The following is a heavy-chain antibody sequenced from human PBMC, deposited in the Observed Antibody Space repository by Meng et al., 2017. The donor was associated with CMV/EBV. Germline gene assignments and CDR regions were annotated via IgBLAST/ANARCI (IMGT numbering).Heavy chain of an antibody. Sequence: ASVKVSCKASGYTFTSYDINWVRQATGQGLEWMGWMNPNSGNTGYAQKFQGRVTMTRNTSISTAYMELSSLRSEDTAVYYCARGRLIKRRDGYKLGYWGQGTLVTVSS. J-gene: IGHJ4*02. D-gene: IGHD5-24*01. CDR2: MNPNSGNT. CDR3: ARGRLIKRRDGYKLGY. CDR1: GYTFTSYD. V-gene: IGHV1-8*01.